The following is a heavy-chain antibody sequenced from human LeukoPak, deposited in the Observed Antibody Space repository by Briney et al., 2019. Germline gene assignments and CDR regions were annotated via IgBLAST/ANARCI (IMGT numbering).Heavy chain of an antibody. CDR3: ARDRSSGWYVYDY. J-gene: IGHJ4*02. V-gene: IGHV3-53*01. CDR1: GFIFGDFA. D-gene: IGHD6-19*01. Sequence: PGGSLRLSCAASGFIFGDFAMSWVRQAPGKGLEWVSVIYSGGSTYYADSVKGRFTISRNTSKNTLYLQMNSLRADDTAVYYCARDRSSGWYVYDYWGQGTLVTVSS. CDR2: IYSGGST.